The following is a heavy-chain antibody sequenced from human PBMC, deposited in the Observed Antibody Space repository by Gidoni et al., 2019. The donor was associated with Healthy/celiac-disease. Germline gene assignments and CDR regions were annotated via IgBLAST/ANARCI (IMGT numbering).Heavy chain of an antibody. Sequence: QVQLVQSGAEVKKPGASVKVSCKASGYTFTGYYMHWVLQAPGQGLEWMGWINPNSGRTNYAQKFQGWVTMTRDTSISTAYMELSRLRSDDTAVYYCARYGLSSSWSGNDAFDIWGQGTMVTVSS. CDR2: INPNSGRT. V-gene: IGHV1-2*04. CDR3: ARYGLSSSWSGNDAFDI. CDR1: GYTFTGYY. D-gene: IGHD6-13*01. J-gene: IGHJ3*02.